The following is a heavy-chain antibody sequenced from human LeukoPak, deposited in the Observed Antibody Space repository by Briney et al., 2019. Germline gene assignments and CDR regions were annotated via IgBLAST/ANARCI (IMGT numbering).Heavy chain of an antibody. CDR2: IYYSGST. CDR1: GGSISSYY. CDR3: ARRYSSSFNFDY. Sequence: SETLSLTCTVSGGSISSYYWGWIRQPPGKGLEWIGYIYYSGSTNYNPSLKSRVTISVDTSKNQFSLKLSSVTAADTAVYYCARRYSSSFNFDYWGQGTLVTVSS. D-gene: IGHD6-6*01. V-gene: IGHV4-59*08. J-gene: IGHJ4*02.